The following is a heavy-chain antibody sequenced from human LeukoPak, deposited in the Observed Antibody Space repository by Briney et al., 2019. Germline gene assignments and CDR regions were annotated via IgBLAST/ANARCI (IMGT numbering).Heavy chain of an antibody. CDR3: TRGRPIDY. J-gene: IGHJ4*02. CDR1: GYRFTSYW. CDR2: VYPGDSDS. Sequence: GESLKISCRASGYRFTSYWIGWVRQMPGRGLEWMAIVYPGDSDSGYSPSFQGQVTISADKSISTAYLQWSSLKASDTAIYYCTRGRPIDYWGQGTLVTVSS. V-gene: IGHV5-51*01.